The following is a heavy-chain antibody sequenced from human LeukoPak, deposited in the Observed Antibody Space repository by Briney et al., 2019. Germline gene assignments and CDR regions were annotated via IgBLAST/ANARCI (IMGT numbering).Heavy chain of an antibody. CDR2: FDPEDGET. CDR1: GYTLTEFS. D-gene: IGHD6-19*01. V-gene: IGHV1-24*01. J-gene: IGHJ4*02. CDR3: ATEYSSGWYGGFDY. Sequence: ASVKVSCKVSGYTLTEFSMHWVRQAPGKGLEWMGGFDPEDGETIYAQKFQGRVTMTEDTSTDTAYMELSSLRSEDTAVYYWATEYSSGWYGGFDYWGQGTLVTVSS.